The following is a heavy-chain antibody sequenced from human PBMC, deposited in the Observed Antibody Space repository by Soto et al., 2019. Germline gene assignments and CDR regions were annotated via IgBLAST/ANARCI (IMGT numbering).Heavy chain of an antibody. CDR2: IYPGDSDT. CDR1: GYTFTSYW. V-gene: IGHV5-51*01. CDR3: ARSAGNAGGFSEY. Sequence: GESLKISCKGSGYTFTSYWISWVRQMPGEGLEWMGAIYPGDSDTRYSPSFQGQVTISADKSISTAYMQWSSLQASDSAIYYCARSAGNAGGFSEYWGKGTVVTVSS. D-gene: IGHD2-15*01. J-gene: IGHJ4*02.